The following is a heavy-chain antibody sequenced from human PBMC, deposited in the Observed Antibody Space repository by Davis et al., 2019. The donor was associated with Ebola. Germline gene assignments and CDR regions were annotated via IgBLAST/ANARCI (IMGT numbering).Heavy chain of an antibody. D-gene: IGHD3-3*01. CDR3: ARGVGRFLKNYYYYMDV. Sequence: PGGSLRLSCAASGYTFTGYYMHWVRQAPGQGLEWMGWINPNSGGTNYAQKFQGWVTMTRDTSISTAYMELSRLRSDDTAVYYCARGVGRFLKNYYYYMDVWGKGTTVTVSS. V-gene: IGHV1-2*04. CDR1: GYTFTGYY. CDR2: INPNSGGT. J-gene: IGHJ6*03.